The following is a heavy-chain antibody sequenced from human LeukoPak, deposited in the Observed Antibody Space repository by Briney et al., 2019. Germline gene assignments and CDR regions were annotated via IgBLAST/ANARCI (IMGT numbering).Heavy chain of an antibody. Sequence: GASVKVSCKASGYTFTGYYMHWVRQAPGQGLEWMGWIHPNSGGTNYAQKFQGRVTMTRDTSISTAYMELSRLRSDDTAVYYCARARRLPWFGELRAFDIWGQGTMVTVSS. CDR2: IHPNSGGT. J-gene: IGHJ3*02. CDR1: GYTFTGYY. D-gene: IGHD3-10*01. V-gene: IGHV1-2*02. CDR3: ARARRLPWFGELRAFDI.